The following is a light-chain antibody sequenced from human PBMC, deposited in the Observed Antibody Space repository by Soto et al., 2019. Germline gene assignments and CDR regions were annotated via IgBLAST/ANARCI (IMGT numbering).Light chain of an antibody. CDR3: GTWDNSLISVV. CDR1: SSNIGNKY. V-gene: IGLV1-51*01. CDR2: DNN. J-gene: IGLJ2*01. Sequence: QSVLTQPPSVSAAPGQRVTISCSGSSSNIGNKYISWYQQFPGTAPKLLIYDNNKRPSGIPDRFSGSKSGTSATLGITGLQTGDEADDYCGTWDNSLISVVFGGGTKLTVL.